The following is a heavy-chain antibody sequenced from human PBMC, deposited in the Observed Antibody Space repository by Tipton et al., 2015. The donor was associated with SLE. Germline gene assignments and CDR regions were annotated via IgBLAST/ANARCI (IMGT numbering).Heavy chain of an antibody. V-gene: IGHV4-4*02. CDR2: VYHSGKG. CDR3: ARHMLTPGTRGFDY. J-gene: IGHJ4*02. CDR1: GTFISNW. Sequence: TLSLTCTVSGTFISNWWSWVRQPPGKGLEWIGEVYHSGKGNYNPAFQSRVTISLDTSKNQFSLQLTSVTAADTAVYYCARHMLTPGTRGFDYWGRGALVSFSS. D-gene: IGHD4/OR15-4a*01.